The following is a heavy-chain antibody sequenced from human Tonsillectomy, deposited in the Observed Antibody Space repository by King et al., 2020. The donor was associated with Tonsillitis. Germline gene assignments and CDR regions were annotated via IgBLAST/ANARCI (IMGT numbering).Heavy chain of an antibody. CDR3: ARXRXXXXXXXASXI. V-gene: IGHV1-18*01. CDR2: ISAYNGNT. Sequence: QLVQSGVEVKKPGASVKVSCKASGYTFTNYGISWVRQAPGQGLEWMGWISAYNGNTDYXQKXQGRVTMXTETSTSTAXMELRGRRSDATAVYYCARXRXXXXXXXASXIGGQXTXVTVSS. J-gene: IGHJ3*02. CDR1: GYTFTNYG.